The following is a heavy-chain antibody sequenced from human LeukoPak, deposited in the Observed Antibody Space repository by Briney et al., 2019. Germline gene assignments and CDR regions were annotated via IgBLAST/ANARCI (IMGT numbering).Heavy chain of an antibody. D-gene: IGHD2-15*01. Sequence: PSETLSLTCTVSVASIRSFHWSCTRQPPGKALECIGYFLYTGSTNYNPSLKSRVTMSVDTSKNQFSLKLSSVTAADTAVYYCARYCSGGSCYGSLDYWGQGTLVTVSS. J-gene: IGHJ4*02. CDR2: FLYTGST. V-gene: IGHV4-59*12. CDR1: VASIRSFH. CDR3: ARYCSGGSCYGSLDY.